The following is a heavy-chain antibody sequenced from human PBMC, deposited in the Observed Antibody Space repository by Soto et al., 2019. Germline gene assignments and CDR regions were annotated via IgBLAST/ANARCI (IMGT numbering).Heavy chain of an antibody. CDR1: GFTFSSYS. CDR2: ISSSSSYI. CDR3: ARDSAAGINWFDP. D-gene: IGHD6-13*01. V-gene: IGHV3-21*01. Sequence: GSLRLSCAASGFTFSSYSMNWVRQAPGKGLEWVSSISSSSSYIYYADSVKGRFTISRDNAKNSLYLQMNSLRAEDTAVYYCARDSAAGINWFDPWGQGTLVTVSS. J-gene: IGHJ5*02.